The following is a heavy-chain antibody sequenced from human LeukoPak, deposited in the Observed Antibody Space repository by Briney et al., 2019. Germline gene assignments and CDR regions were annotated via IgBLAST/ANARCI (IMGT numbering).Heavy chain of an antibody. Sequence: GGSLRLSCAASGFTFSSYSMNWVRQAPGKGLEWVSSISSSSSYIYYADSVKGRFTISRDNAKNSLYLQMNSLRAEDTAVYYCARESFSGYDSEFDYWGQGTLVTVSS. D-gene: IGHD5-12*01. J-gene: IGHJ4*02. V-gene: IGHV3-21*01. CDR3: ARESFSGYDSEFDY. CDR1: GFTFSSYS. CDR2: ISSSSSYI.